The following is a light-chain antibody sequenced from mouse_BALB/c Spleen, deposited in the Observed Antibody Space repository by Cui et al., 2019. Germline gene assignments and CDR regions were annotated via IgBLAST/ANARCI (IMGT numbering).Light chain of an antibody. V-gene: IGKV4-57-1*01. CDR1: SSVSSSY. CDR2: STS. J-gene: IGKJ5*01. Sequence: ENVLTQSPAIMPASPGEKFTMTCRASSSVSSSYLHWYQQKSGASPKLWIYSTSNLASGVPARFSGSGSGTSYSLTISSVEAEDAATYYCQQYSGYPLTFGAGTKLELK. CDR3: QQYSGYPLT.